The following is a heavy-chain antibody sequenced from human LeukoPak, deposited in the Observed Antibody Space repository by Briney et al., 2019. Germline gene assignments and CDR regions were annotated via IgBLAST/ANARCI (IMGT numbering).Heavy chain of an antibody. D-gene: IGHD5-18*01. CDR2: INHSGST. J-gene: IGHJ4*02. V-gene: IGHV4-34*01. CDR1: GGSFSGYY. CDR3: ARGSGYSYGY. Sequence: SETLSLTCAVYGGSFSGYYWSWIRQPPGKGLEWIGEINHSGSTNYNPSLKSRVTISVDTSKNQFSLKLSSVTAADTAVYYCARGSGYSYGYWGQGTLVTVSS.